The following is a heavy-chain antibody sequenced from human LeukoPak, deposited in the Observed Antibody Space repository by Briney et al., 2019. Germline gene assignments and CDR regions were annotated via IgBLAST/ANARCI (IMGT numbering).Heavy chain of an antibody. CDR2: IYHSGST. J-gene: IGHJ4*02. CDR1: GGSISSSNW. V-gene: IGHV4-4*02. D-gene: IGHD3-22*01. CDR3: ARSHHYFDSRAPPYYFDY. Sequence: PSETLSLTCAVSGGSISSSNWWSWVRQPPGKGLEWIGEIYHSGSTNYNPSLKSRVTISVDKSKNQFSLKLSSVTAADTAVYYCARSHHYFDSRAPPYYFDYWGQGTLVTVSS.